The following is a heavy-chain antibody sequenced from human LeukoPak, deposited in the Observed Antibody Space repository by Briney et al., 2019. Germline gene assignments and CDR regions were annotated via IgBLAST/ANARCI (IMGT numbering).Heavy chain of an antibody. CDR2: IYYSGST. V-gene: IGHV4-59*01. J-gene: IGHJ4*02. Sequence: SETLSLTCTVSGGSISSYYWSWIRQPPGKGLEWIGYIYYSGSTNYNPSLKSRVTISVDTSKNQFSLKLSSVTAADTAVYYCARGGYSGYDFLLVYWGQGTLVTVSS. D-gene: IGHD5-12*01. CDR1: GGSISSYY. CDR3: ARGGYSGYDFLLVY.